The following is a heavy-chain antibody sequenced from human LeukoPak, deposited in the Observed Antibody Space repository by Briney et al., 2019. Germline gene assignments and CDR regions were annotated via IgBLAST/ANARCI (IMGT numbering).Heavy chain of an antibody. J-gene: IGHJ4*02. D-gene: IGHD2/OR15-2a*01. Sequence: PGGSLRLSCAASGFTFSSYWMSWVRQAPGKGLEWVANKKQDGSEKYYVDSVKGRFTISRDNAKNTLYLQMNSLRAEDTAVYYCARDSHLLSYGDWGQGTLVTVSS. CDR3: ARDSHLLSYGD. V-gene: IGHV3-7*01. CDR2: KKQDGSEK. CDR1: GFTFSSYW.